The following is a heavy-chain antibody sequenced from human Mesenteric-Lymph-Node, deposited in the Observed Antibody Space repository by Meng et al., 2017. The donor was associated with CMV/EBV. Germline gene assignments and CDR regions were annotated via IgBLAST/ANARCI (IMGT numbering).Heavy chain of an antibody. Sequence: GGPLRLSCAASGFTFSNYHMNWVRQAPGKGLEWVSSITSSSSYIYYADSVKGRFTISRDNAKNSLYLQMNSLRAEDTAVYYCARDSPSSAYYDFNFDYWGQGTLVTVSS. J-gene: IGHJ4*02. CDR2: ITSSSSYI. CDR1: GFTFSNYH. CDR3: ARDSPSSAYYDFNFDY. V-gene: IGHV3-21*01. D-gene: IGHD3-3*01.